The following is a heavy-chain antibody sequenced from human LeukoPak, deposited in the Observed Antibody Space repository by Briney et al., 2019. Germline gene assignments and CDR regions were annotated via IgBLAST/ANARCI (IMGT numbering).Heavy chain of an antibody. Sequence: PPETLSLTCTASGGSISSGRHYWSWIRQPAGKGLEWIGRIYTSGSTNYNPSLKSRVTMSVDTSKNQFSLKLTSVTAADTAVYYCAREIDNYDTSGYYYYFDYWGQGTLVTVSS. V-gene: IGHV4-61*02. J-gene: IGHJ4*02. CDR2: IYTSGST. D-gene: IGHD3-22*01. CDR3: AREIDNYDTSGYYYYFDY. CDR1: GGSISSGRHY.